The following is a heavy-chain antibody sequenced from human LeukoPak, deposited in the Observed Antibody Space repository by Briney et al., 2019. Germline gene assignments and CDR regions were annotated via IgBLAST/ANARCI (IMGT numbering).Heavy chain of an antibody. CDR2: INHVGRT. Sequence: SGTLSHTCVVSRYSIRNDLSWEWIPQTPGKGLGWIGSINHVGRTTYNQTLWRRATLSLVTTNKAFSLSTRSATDADTAVYYCARFDCVWESHGKAAFDIWGPGKMVTVSS. CDR3: ARFDCVWESHGKAAFDI. CDR1: RYSIRNDLS. J-gene: IGHJ3*02. D-gene: IGHD3-16*01. V-gene: IGHV4-38-2*01.